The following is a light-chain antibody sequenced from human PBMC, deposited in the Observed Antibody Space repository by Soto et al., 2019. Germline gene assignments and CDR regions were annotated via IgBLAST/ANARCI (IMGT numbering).Light chain of an antibody. V-gene: IGLV2-14*01. CDR2: EVD. CDR3: SSYTSSSTSFV. CDR1: SSDVGGYNY. J-gene: IGLJ1*01. Sequence: QSALTQPASVSGSPGQSITISCTGTSSDVGGYNYVSWYLHHPGQAPNLMIYEVDTRPSGVSDRFSGSKSGNTASLTISGLQAEDEADYYCSSYTSSSTSFVFGSGTKVTVL.